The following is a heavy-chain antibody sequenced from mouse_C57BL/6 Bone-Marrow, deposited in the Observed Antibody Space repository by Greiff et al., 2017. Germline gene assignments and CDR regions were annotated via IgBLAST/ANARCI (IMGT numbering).Heavy chain of an antibody. CDR3: ARGVYYYGSSYWYFDV. Sequence: QVQLQQPGAELVKPGASVKMSCKASGYTFTSYWITWVKQRPGQGLGWIGDIYPGSGSTNYNEKFKSKATLTVDTSSSTAYMQLSSLTSEDSAVYYCARGVYYYGSSYWYFDVWGTGTTVTVSS. CDR1: GYTFTSYW. D-gene: IGHD1-1*01. J-gene: IGHJ1*03. V-gene: IGHV1-55*01. CDR2: IYPGSGST.